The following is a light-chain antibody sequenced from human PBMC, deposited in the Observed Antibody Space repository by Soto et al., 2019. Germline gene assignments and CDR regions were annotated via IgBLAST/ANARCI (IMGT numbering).Light chain of an antibody. Sequence: QLVLTQSPSASASLGASVKLTCTLSSGHNNYAIAWHQQQPEKSPRYLMKLNSDGSHSKGDGIPDRFSGSSSGGERYLTISSLQSEDEADYYCQTWGTGIRVFGRGTKLTVL. CDR2: LNSDGSH. CDR1: SGHNNYA. J-gene: IGLJ2*01. CDR3: QTWGTGIRV. V-gene: IGLV4-69*01.